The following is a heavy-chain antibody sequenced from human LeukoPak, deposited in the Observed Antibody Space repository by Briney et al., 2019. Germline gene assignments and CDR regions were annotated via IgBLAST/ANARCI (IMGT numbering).Heavy chain of an antibody. J-gene: IGHJ4*02. CDR3: ARGDVAGAINYFDY. D-gene: IGHD1-26*01. CDR2: ISSSSSYT. CDR1: GFTFIDYY. V-gene: IGHV3-11*06. Sequence: GGSLRLSCAAPGFTFIDYYMSWSRQAPGKGLEWVSYISSSSSYTNYADSVKGRFTISRDNSKNTLNLQMNSLRAEDTAVYYCARGDVAGAINYFDYWGQGTLVTVSS.